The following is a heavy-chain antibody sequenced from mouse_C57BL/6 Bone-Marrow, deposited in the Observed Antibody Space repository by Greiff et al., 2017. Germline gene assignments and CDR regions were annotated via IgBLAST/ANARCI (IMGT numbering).Heavy chain of an antibody. V-gene: IGHV1-50*01. J-gene: IGHJ3*01. D-gene: IGHD1-1*01. CDR3: SIYYYGSSGAWFAY. CDR1: GYTFTSYW. Sequence: QVQLQQPGAELVKPGASVKLSCKASGYTFTSYWMQWVKQRPGQGLEWIGEIDPSDSYTNYKQKFKGKATLTVDTSSSTAYMQLSSLTSEDSAVYYCSIYYYGSSGAWFAYWGQGTLVTVSA. CDR2: IDPSDSYT.